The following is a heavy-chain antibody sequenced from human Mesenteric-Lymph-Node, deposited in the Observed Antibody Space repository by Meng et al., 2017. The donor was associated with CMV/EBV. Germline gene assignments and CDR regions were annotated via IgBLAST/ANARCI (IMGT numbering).Heavy chain of an antibody. D-gene: IGHD3-22*01. Sequence: GRLQGEAPGLVRPSDALSLACSCSSGSVNGATYSGGWFRRPPGKALEWIASVHATGSTNYTPSLMSRVTISLDTSKSQFSLTLTYVTAADTAVYYCASQGYYDSGAWGDYFDYWGQGSLVTVSS. CDR2: VHATGST. CDR1: SGSVNGATYS. V-gene: IGHV4-61*01. CDR3: ASQGYYDSGAWGDYFDY. J-gene: IGHJ4*02.